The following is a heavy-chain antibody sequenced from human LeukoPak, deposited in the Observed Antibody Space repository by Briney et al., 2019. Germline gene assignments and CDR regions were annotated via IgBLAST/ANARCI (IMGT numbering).Heavy chain of an antibody. D-gene: IGHD2-21*01. CDR1: GFTFSSYA. CDR3: AKADCGGECYYVMAV. CDR2: ISGSGART. Sequence: RAGGSLRLSCGASGFTFSSYAMSWVRQAPGKGLEWVSAISGSGARTFYGDSVKGRFTISRDNSKNTLDLQMNSLRAEDTGTYYCAKADCGGECYYVMAVWGQGTTVTVSS. V-gene: IGHV3-23*01. J-gene: IGHJ6*02.